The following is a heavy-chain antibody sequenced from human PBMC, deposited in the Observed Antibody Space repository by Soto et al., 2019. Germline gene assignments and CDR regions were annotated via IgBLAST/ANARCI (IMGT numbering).Heavy chain of an antibody. J-gene: IGHJ6*02. CDR1: GGSFSGYY. D-gene: IGHD1-20*01. V-gene: IGHV4-34*01. CDR2: INHSGST. Sequence: QVQLQQWGAGLLKPSETLSLTCAVYGGSFSGYYWSWIRQPPGKGLEWIGEINHSGSTNYNPSLKSRVTISVDTSKNQFSLKLSSVTAADTAVYYCARGPEITGGMDVWGQGTTVTVSS. CDR3: ARGPEITGGMDV.